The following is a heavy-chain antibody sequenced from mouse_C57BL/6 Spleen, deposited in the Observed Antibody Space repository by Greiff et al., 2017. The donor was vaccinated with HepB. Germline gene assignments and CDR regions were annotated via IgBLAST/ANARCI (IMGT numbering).Heavy chain of an antibody. J-gene: IGHJ3*01. D-gene: IGHD6-1*01. CDR3: TGASWAWFAY. Sequence: EVMLVESGGGLVQPGGSMKLSCVASGFTFSNYWMNWVRQSPEKGLEWVAQIRLKSDNYATHYAESVKGRFTISRDDSKSSVYLQMNNLRAEDTGIYYCTGASWAWFAYWGQGTLVTVSA. CDR2: IRLKSDNYAT. V-gene: IGHV6-3*01. CDR1: GFTFSNYW.